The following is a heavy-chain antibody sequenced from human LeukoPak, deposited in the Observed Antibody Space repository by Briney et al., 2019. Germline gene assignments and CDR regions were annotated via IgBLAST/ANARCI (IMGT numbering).Heavy chain of an antibody. CDR1: GFTFSNYW. J-gene: IGHJ4*02. D-gene: IGHD2-21*02. CDR3: ARDRFKEYGDTELGY. V-gene: IGHV3-7*01. CDR2: IKHDGSEK. Sequence: GGSLRLSCVASGFTFSNYWMSWVRQAPGKGLEWVGNIKHDGSEKYYVDSAKGRFTISRDNAKNSVYLHMNSLRAEDTAVYYCARDRFKEYGDTELGYWGQGILVTVSS.